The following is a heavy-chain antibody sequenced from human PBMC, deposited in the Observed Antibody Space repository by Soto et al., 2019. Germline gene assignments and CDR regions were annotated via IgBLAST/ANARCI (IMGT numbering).Heavy chain of an antibody. CDR2: IYYSGST. CDR1: GGSISSGGYY. Sequence: SETLSLTCTVSGGSISSGGYYWSWIRQHPGKGLEWIGYIYYSGSTYYNPSLKSRVTISVDTSKNQFSLKLSSVTAADTAVYYCAREGGDSSGYPDAFDIWGQGTMVTVSS. J-gene: IGHJ3*02. D-gene: IGHD3-22*01. V-gene: IGHV4-31*03. CDR3: AREGGDSSGYPDAFDI.